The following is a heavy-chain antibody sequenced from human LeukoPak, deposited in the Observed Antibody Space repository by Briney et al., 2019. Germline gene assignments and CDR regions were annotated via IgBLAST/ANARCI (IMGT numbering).Heavy chain of an antibody. CDR1: GGSISSYY. Sequence: PSETLSLTCTVSGGSISSYYWSWIRQPPGKGLEWIGYIYYSGSTYYNPSLKSRVTISVDTSKNQFSLKLSSVTAADTAVYYCAREGSGYISNWGQGTLVTVSS. CDR3: AREGSGYISN. V-gene: IGHV4-59*12. CDR2: IYYSGST. D-gene: IGHD5-12*01. J-gene: IGHJ4*02.